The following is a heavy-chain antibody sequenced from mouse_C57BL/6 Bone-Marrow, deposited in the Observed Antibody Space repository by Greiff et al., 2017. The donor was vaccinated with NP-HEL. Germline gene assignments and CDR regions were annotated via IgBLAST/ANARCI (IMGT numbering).Heavy chain of an antibody. D-gene: IGHD1-1*01. Sequence: VKLMESGAELVKPGASVKISCKASGYAFSSYWMNWVKERPGKGLEWIGQIYPGDGDTKYNGKFKGKATLTADKSSSTAYMQVSSLTSKDTAVDFCAIGDYGSSRFGYAMDYWGQGTSVTVSS. CDR2: IYPGDGDT. CDR1: GYAFSSYW. CDR3: AIGDYGSSRFGYAMDY. J-gene: IGHJ4*01. V-gene: IGHV1-80*01.